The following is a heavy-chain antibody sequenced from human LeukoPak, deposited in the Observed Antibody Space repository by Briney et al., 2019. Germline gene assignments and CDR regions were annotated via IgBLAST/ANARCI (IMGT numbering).Heavy chain of an antibody. J-gene: IGHJ4*02. CDR3: ARVRGRWLQSYYFDY. CDR2: INPNSGGT. Sequence: ASVKVSCKASGYTFTGYYMHWVRQAPGQGLEWMGWINPNSGGTNYAQKFQGRVTMTRDTPISTAYMELSRLRSDDTAVYYCARVRGRWLQSYYFDYWGQGTLVTVSS. D-gene: IGHD1-26*01. CDR1: GYTFTGYY. V-gene: IGHV1-2*02.